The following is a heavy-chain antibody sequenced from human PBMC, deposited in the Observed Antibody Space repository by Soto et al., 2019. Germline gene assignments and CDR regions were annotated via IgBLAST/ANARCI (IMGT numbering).Heavy chain of an antibody. CDR2: IYHSGST. Sequence: PSETLSLTCAVSGGSISSGGYSWSWIRQPPGKGLEWIGYIYHSGSTYYNPSLKSRVTISVDRSKNQFSLKLSSVTAADTAVYYWARVSAAGGWFDPWGQGTLVTVSS. V-gene: IGHV4-30-2*01. J-gene: IGHJ5*02. CDR1: GGSISSGGYS. CDR3: ARVSAAGGWFDP. D-gene: IGHD6-13*01.